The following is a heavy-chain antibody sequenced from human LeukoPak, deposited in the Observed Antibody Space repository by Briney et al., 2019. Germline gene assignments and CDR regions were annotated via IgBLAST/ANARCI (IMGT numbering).Heavy chain of an antibody. J-gene: IGHJ4*02. Sequence: PSETLPLTCTASGGSMSSYYRNWLRQPPGKGLEWIGYIYYSGSTNYNPSLKSRVTISVDTSKNQFSLRLRSVTAADTAVYYCARHEIAMAGPEYWGQGTLVTVSS. D-gene: IGHD6-19*01. CDR2: IYYSGST. CDR3: ARHEIAMAGPEY. CDR1: GGSMSSYY. V-gene: IGHV4-59*08.